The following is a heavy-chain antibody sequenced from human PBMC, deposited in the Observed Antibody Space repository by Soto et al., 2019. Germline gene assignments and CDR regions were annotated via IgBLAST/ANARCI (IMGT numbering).Heavy chain of an antibody. J-gene: IGHJ5*02. CDR2: IYYSGST. Sequence: SETLSLTCTVSGGSISSGDYYWSWIRQPPGKGLEWIGYIYYSGSTYYNPSLKSRVTISVDTSKNQFSLKLSSVTAADTAVYYCARAMGIGWFDPWGQGTLVTVSS. D-gene: IGHD1-26*01. V-gene: IGHV4-30-4*01. CDR3: ARAMGIGWFDP. CDR1: GGSISSGDYY.